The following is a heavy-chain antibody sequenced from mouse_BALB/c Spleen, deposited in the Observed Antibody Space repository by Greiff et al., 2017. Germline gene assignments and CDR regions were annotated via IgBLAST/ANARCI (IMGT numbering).Heavy chain of an antibody. Sequence: VQLQQSGPELVRPGVSVKISCKGSGYSFTDYAMHWVKQSHAKSLEWIGVISTYSGNTKYNQKFKGKATMTVDKSSSTAYMELTRLTSEDSAIYYCAGGSLQRPLDYWGQGTTLTVSS. CDR1: GYSFTDYA. CDR3: AGGSLQRPLDY. J-gene: IGHJ2*01. D-gene: IGHD1-2*01. CDR2: ISTYSGNT. V-gene: IGHV1-67*01.